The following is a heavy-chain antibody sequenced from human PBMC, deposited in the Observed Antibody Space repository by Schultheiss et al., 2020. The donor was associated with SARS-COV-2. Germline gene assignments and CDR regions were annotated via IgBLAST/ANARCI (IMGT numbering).Heavy chain of an antibody. CDR2: IYYSGST. D-gene: IGHD6-19*01. V-gene: IGHV4-59*01. Sequence: PETLSLTCTVSGGSISSYYWSWIRQPPGKGLEWIGYIYYSGSTNYNPSLKSRVTISVDTSKNQFSLKLSSVTAADTAVYYCAREERRGWSFQHWGQGTLVTVSS. J-gene: IGHJ1*01. CDR1: GGSISSYY. CDR3: AREERRGWSFQH.